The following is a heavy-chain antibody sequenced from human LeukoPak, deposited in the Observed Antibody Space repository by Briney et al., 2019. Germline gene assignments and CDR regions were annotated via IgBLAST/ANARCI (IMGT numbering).Heavy chain of an antibody. V-gene: IGHV4-59*12. CDR3: ARGNNQLPFDY. CDR1: GGSIGSYY. J-gene: IGHJ4*02. CDR2: IYYSGGT. D-gene: IGHD2-2*01. Sequence: PSETLSLTCTVSGGSIGSYYWSWIRQPPGKGLEWIGYIYYSGGTNYNPSLKSRVTISVDTSKNQFSLKLSSVTAADTAVYYCARGNNQLPFDYWGQGTLVTVSS.